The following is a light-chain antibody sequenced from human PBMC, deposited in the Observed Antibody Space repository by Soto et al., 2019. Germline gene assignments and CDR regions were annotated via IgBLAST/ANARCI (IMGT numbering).Light chain of an antibody. Sequence: EIVLTQSPDTLSLSPGERATLSCRASQSFSGHLAWYQQKPGQAPRLLIYDASKRATGIPARFSGSGFGTDYTLTISSLEPENFGVYFCHQRNKFGQGTRLEIK. V-gene: IGKV3-11*01. CDR3: HQRNK. CDR2: DAS. CDR1: QSFSGH. J-gene: IGKJ5*01.